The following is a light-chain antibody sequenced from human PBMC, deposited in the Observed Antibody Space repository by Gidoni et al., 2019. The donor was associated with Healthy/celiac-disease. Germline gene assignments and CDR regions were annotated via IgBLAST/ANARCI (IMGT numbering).Light chain of an antibody. CDR2: AAY. CDR3: QQSYSTPIFT. CDR1: QSISSY. V-gene: IGKV1-39*01. J-gene: IGKJ3*01. Sequence: DIQMTQSPSSLSASVGDRVTITCRASQSISSYLNWYQQKPGKATKLLIYAAYSLQSGVPSRFSGSGSGTDFTLTISSLQPEDFATYYCQQSYSTPIFTFGPGTKVDIK.